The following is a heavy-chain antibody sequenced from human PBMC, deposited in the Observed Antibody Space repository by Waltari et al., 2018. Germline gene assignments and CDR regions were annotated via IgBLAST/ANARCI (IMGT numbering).Heavy chain of an antibody. CDR2: VCAGDSDT. V-gene: IGHV5-51*01. Sequence: EVQLVQSGAEVKKPGESLKISCKGSGYSSTTYWIGWVRQMPGKGLVLIVFVCAGDSDTRYSPSFQGQVTISVDKSINTAYLQSSTLKASDTAMYFCAREKGFSSGNFDYWGQGTLVTVSS. CDR3: AREKGFSSGNFDY. CDR1: GYSSTTYW. D-gene: IGHD6-19*01. J-gene: IGHJ4*02.